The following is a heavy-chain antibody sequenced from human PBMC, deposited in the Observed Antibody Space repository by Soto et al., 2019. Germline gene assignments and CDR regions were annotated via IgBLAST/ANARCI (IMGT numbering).Heavy chain of an antibody. CDR1: GFSLSTSGMR. CDR2: IDWDDDK. D-gene: IGHD3-16*01. J-gene: IGHJ6*02. V-gene: IGHV2-70*04. CDR3: ARVITLGGGMDV. Sequence: SGPTLVNPTQTLTLTCTFSGFSLSTSGMRVSWIRQPPGKALEWLARIDWDDDKFYSTSLKTRLTIPKDTSKNQVVLKMTHMDPVDTATYYCARVITLGGGMDVWGQGTTVTVSS.